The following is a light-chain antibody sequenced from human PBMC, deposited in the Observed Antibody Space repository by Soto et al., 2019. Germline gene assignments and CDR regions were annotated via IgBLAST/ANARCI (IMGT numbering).Light chain of an antibody. Sequence: EIVMTQSPATLSVSPGERATLSCRASQSVSSNLAWYQQNPGQAPRLLIYGASTRATGIPARFSGSGSGTDFTLTISSLQSEDFAVYYCQQYNNWPPTWTFGQGTKVEIK. CDR2: GAS. CDR1: QSVSSN. V-gene: IGKV3-15*01. CDR3: QQYNNWPPTWT. J-gene: IGKJ1*01.